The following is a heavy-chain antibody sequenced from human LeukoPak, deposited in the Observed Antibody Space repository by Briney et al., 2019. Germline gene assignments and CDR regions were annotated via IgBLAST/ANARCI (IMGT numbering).Heavy chain of an antibody. CDR3: ARVGQYCSSTSCTLDY. CDR2: INSDGSST. D-gene: IGHD2-2*01. Sequence: GGSLRLSCAASGFTFSNYWMHWVRQAPGKGLVWVSRINSDGSSTSYADSVKGRFTIPRDIAKNTIYLQMNSLRAEDAAVYYCARVGQYCSSTSCTLDYWGQGTLVTVSS. V-gene: IGHV3-74*01. CDR1: GFTFSNYW. J-gene: IGHJ4*02.